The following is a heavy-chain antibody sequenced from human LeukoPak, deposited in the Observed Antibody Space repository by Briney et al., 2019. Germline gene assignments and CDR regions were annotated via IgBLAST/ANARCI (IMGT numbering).Heavy chain of an antibody. CDR1: GFTFSSYW. Sequence: GGSLRLSCAASGFTFSSYWMHWVRQAPGKGLVWVSRTNSDGSSTSYADSVKGRFTISRDNAKNTLYLQMNSLRAEDTAVYYCARDWDYYDSSGSFWGQGTMVTVSS. D-gene: IGHD3-22*01. V-gene: IGHV3-74*01. CDR3: ARDWDYYDSSGSF. J-gene: IGHJ3*01. CDR2: TNSDGSST.